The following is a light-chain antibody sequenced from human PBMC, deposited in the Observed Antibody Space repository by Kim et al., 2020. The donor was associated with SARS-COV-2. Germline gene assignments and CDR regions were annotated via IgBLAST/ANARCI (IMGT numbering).Light chain of an antibody. V-gene: IGLV1-47*01. CDR3: ATWDDSLRGGV. CDR1: NSNIGNNY. J-gene: IGLJ3*02. Sequence: GQTVSTSCSGSNSNIGNNYVYWYQQVPGSAPKLIVFRNTERPSGVPDRFSGSKSGTSASLAISGLRSDDEADYYCATWDDSLRGGVFGGGTQLTVL. CDR2: RNT.